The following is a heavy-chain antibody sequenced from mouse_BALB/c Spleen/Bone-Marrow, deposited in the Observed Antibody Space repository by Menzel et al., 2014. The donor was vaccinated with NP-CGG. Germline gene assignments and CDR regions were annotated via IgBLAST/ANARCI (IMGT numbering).Heavy chain of an antibody. J-gene: IGHJ2*02. D-gene: IGHD2-14*01. V-gene: IGHV1-20*02. Sequence: EVKLVESGPELVKPGASVKISCKASGYSFTGYSMNWVMQSHGKSLEWIGRINPYNGDTFYNQKFKGKAILTVDKSSSTAHMELRSLASEDSAVYYCARGDYRFDEGYFDCWGQGTSLTVSS. CDR2: INPYNGDT. CDR3: ARGDYRFDEGYFDC. CDR1: GYSFTGYS.